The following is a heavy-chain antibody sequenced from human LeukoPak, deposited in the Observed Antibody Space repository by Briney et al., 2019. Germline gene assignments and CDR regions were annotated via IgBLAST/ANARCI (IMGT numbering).Heavy chain of an antibody. V-gene: IGHV4-34*01. Sequence: SETLSLTCTVSGGSISGYYWSWIRQPPGKGLEWIGEINHSGSTNYNPSLKSRVTISVDTSKNQFSLKLSSVTAADTAVYYCASSGIAALGPHYWGQGTLVTVSS. CDR3: ASSGIAALGPHY. CDR2: INHSGST. CDR1: GGSISGYY. J-gene: IGHJ4*02. D-gene: IGHD6-13*01.